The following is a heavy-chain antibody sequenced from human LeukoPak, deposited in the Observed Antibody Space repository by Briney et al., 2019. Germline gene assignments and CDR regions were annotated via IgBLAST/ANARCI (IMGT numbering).Heavy chain of an antibody. CDR1: GFTSSSYW. Sequence: GGSLRLSCAASGFTSSSYWMHWVRQAPGKGLVWVSRIYSDANSTTYADSVMGRFTISRDNAKNTLYLQMNSLRTEDTAVYYCARSGVWSKGPDYWGQGTLVTVSS. CDR3: ARSGVWSKGPDY. V-gene: IGHV3-74*01. J-gene: IGHJ4*02. D-gene: IGHD1-26*01. CDR2: IYSDANST.